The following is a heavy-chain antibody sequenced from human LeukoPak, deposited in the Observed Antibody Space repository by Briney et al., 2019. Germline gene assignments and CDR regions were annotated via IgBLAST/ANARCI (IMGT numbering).Heavy chain of an antibody. D-gene: IGHD6-19*01. CDR3: AKARKIAVAGSFDY. CDR2: ISGSGGST. J-gene: IGHJ4*02. V-gene: IGHV3-23*01. Sequence: GGSLRLSCAASGFTFSSYGMHWVRQAPGKGLEWVSAISGSGGSTYYADSVKGRFTISRDNSKNTLYLQMNSLRAEDTAVYYCAKARKIAVAGSFDYWGQGTLVTVSS. CDR1: GFTFSSYG.